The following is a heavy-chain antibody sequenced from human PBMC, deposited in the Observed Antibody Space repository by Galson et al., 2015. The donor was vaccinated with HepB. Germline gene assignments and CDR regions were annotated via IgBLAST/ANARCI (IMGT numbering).Heavy chain of an antibody. V-gene: IGHV3-33*08. CDR3: AREGGYCSSTSCYRDYYGMDV. Sequence: SLRLSCAASGFTFSSYGMHWVRQAPGKGLEWVAVIWYDGSNKYYADSVKGRFTISRDNSKNTLYLQMNSLRAEDTAVYYCAREGGYCSSTSCYRDYYGMDVWGQGTTVTVSS. D-gene: IGHD2-2*03. CDR2: IWYDGSNK. CDR1: GFTFSSYG. J-gene: IGHJ6*02.